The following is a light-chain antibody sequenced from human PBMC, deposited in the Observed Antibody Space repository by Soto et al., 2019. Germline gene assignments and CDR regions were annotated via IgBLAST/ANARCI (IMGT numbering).Light chain of an antibody. V-gene: IGKV3-15*01. CDR1: QSVSSN. Sequence: EIVMTQSPATLSVSPGERATLSCRASQSVSSNLAWFQQKPGQAPRLLIYAASTRATGLPARFSGSASGSDFTLTISTLQSEDSAIYYCQQYNNWPRTFGQGTKVDIK. CDR3: QQYNNWPRT. J-gene: IGKJ1*01. CDR2: AAS.